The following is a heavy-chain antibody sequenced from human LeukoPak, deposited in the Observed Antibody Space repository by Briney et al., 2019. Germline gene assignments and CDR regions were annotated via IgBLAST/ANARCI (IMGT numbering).Heavy chain of an antibody. Sequence: PGGSLRLSCAASGFTFSTYSMNWVRQAPGKGLEWFSYISHGSTRIFYADSVEGRFTISRDNSKNTLYLQMNSLRAEDTAVYYCAKKTIVGATVDAFDIWGQGTMVIVSS. CDR3: AKKTIVGATVDAFDI. CDR1: GFTFSTYS. D-gene: IGHD1-26*01. J-gene: IGHJ3*02. V-gene: IGHV3-48*01. CDR2: ISHGSTRI.